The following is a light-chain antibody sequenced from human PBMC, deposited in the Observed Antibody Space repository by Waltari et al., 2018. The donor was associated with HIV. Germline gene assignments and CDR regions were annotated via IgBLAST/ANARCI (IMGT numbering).Light chain of an antibody. V-gene: IGLV2-23*02. CDR2: EVR. Sequence: QSVLTQVASVSGSPGQSITISCSGTSSDVGSYNLVSWYQQHPGKAPKLIIYEVRKRPSGVSSRFSGSRSGKTASLTISGLQGEDEADYYCCSFVGSSTSWVFGGGTKLTVL. CDR3: CSFVGSSTSWV. J-gene: IGLJ3*02. CDR1: SSDVGSYNL.